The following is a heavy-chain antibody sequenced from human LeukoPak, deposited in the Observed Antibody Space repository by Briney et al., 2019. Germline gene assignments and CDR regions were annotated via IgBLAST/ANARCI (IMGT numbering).Heavy chain of an antibody. D-gene: IGHD4-23*01. CDR1: GGTFSSYA. CDR2: IIPILGIA. CDR3: ARDGDGGNSDH. Sequence: ASVKVSCKASGGTFSSYAISWVRQAPGQGLEWMGRIIPILGIANYAQKFQGRVTITADNSTSTAYMELSSLRSEDAAMYYCARDGDGGNSDHWGQGTLVTVSS. V-gene: IGHV1-69*04. J-gene: IGHJ4*02.